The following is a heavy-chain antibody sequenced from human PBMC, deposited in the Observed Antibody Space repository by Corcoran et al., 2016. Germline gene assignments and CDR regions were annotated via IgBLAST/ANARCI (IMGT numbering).Heavy chain of an antibody. CDR1: GFTFDDYT. V-gene: IGHV3-43*01. CDR2: ISWDGGST. J-gene: IGHJ4*02. Sequence: EVQLVESGGVVVQPGGSLRLSCAASGFTFDDYTMHWVHQAPGKGLEWVSLISWDGGSTYYADSVKGRFTISRDNSKNSLYLQMNSLRTEDTALYYCAKVRMGYGFHFDYWGQGTLVTVSS. CDR3: AKVRMGYGFHFDY. D-gene: IGHD5-18*01.